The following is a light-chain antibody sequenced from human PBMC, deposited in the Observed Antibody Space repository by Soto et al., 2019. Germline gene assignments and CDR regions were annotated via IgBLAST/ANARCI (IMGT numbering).Light chain of an antibody. CDR1: QSLLHSNGFNY. V-gene: IGKV2-28*01. CDR2: LGS. Sequence: DIVMTQSPLSLPVTPGEPASVFCRSSQSLLHSNGFNYLDWYLQKPGQPPQLLIYLGSYRASGVPDRFSGSGSDTDFTLKITRVEAEDVGVYYCMQALQTPLTFGGGTKVEIK. J-gene: IGKJ4*01. CDR3: MQALQTPLT.